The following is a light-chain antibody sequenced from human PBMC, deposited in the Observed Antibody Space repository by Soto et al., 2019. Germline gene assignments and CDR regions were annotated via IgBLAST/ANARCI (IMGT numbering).Light chain of an antibody. CDR2: EVN. CDR3: SSYVDTNSFI. CDR1: RSDVGGYDY. V-gene: IGLV2-8*01. Sequence: QSVLAQPPSASGSFGQSGTISCTGTRSDVGGYDYVSWYQQHPGKGPKFLIYEVNKRPSGVPDRFSGSKSGNTASLTVSGLQPEDEADYYCSSYVDTNSFIFGTGTKVTVL. J-gene: IGLJ1*01.